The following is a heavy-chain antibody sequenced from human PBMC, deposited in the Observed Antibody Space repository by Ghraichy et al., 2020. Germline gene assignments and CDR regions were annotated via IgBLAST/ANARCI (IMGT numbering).Heavy chain of an antibody. CDR1: GFAFSSFT. V-gene: IGHV3-48*02. J-gene: IGHJ6*02. CDR2: ISGRSNSI. Sequence: GGSLRLSCAASGFAFSSFTMNWVRQAPGKGLEWVSYISGRSNSIYYADSVKGRFTVSRDNAENSLFLQMDSLRDEDTAVYYCARVVPHYYYYGLDVWGQGTTVIVSS. CDR3: ARVVPHYYYYGLDV. D-gene: IGHD4/OR15-4a*01.